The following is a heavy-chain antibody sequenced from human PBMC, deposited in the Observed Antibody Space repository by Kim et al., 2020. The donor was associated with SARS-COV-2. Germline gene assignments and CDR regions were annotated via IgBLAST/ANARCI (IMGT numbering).Heavy chain of an antibody. J-gene: IGHJ5*02. V-gene: IGHV1-2*02. Sequence: ASVKVSCKASGYTVTDYYINWVRQAPGQGLEWMGWINPNSGGTNFAQKFQGRVTLTRETYISTVYMELSSLRSDDTAVYYWARGCGTTTCSQGMGFDPWGQGTLVSLSS. CDR1: GYTVTDYY. CDR3: ARGCGTTTCSQGMGFDP. CDR2: INPNSGGT. D-gene: IGHD2-2*01.